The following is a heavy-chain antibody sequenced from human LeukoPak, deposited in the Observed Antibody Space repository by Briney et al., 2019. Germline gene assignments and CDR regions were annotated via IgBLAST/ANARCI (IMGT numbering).Heavy chain of an antibody. Sequence: ASVKVSCKAYGYTFTRFGVTWVRQAPGQGLEWMGWISAYNDTNYAQEFRGRVTMTTDTSTSTAYMELRSLRSDDTAVYYCARDQPYYGDHLYAFDIWGQGTMVTVSS. CDR3: ARDQPYYGDHLYAFDI. CDR1: GYTFTRFG. V-gene: IGHV1-18*01. D-gene: IGHD3-10*01. J-gene: IGHJ3*02. CDR2: ISAYNDT.